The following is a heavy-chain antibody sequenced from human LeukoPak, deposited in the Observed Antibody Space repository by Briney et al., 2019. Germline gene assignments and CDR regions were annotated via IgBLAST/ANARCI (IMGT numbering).Heavy chain of an antibody. V-gene: IGHV1-18*01. CDR2: ISAYNGNT. Sequence: ASVKVSCKASGGTFSSYAISWVRQAPGQGLEWMGWISAYNGNTNSAQKFQGRVTMTTDTSTSTAYMELRSLRYDDTAVYYCARGYGDYVEPHFDSWGQGTLVTVSS. CDR3: ARGYGDYVEPHFDS. D-gene: IGHD4-17*01. CDR1: GGTFSSYA. J-gene: IGHJ4*02.